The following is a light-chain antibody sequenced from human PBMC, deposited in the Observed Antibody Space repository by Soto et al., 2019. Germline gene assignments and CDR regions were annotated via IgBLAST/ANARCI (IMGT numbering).Light chain of an antibody. V-gene: IGLV2-23*01. Sequence: QSVLTQPASVSGSPGQSITISCTVTGSDVRTYNLVSWYQQHPGKVPKLIIYEASKRPSGVSNRFSGSQPGNTASLTVSGLQAEDEAYYYCCSYAGDKTYVFGSGTKLTVL. CDR2: EAS. J-gene: IGLJ1*01. CDR3: CSYAGDKTYV. CDR1: GSDVRTYNL.